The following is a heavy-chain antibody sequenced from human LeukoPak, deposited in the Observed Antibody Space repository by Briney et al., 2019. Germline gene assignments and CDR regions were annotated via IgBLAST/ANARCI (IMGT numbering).Heavy chain of an antibody. CDR1: GFTFSSYG. CDR3: ARVKGGIAAAGNYFDY. CDR2: VSYDGGSK. V-gene: IGHV3-30*03. D-gene: IGHD6-13*01. Sequence: GSSLRLSCAASGFTFSSYGMHWVRQAPGKGLEWVALVSYDGGSKYYADSVKGRITISRDNSKNTLHLQMNSLRTEDTAVYYCARVKGGIAAAGNYFDYWGQGTLVTVSS. J-gene: IGHJ4*02.